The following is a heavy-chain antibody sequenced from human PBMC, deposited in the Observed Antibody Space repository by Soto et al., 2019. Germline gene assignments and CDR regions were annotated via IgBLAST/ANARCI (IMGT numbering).Heavy chain of an antibody. Sequence: QVQLQESGPGLVKPSQTLSLTCTVSGGSISSGGYYWSWIRQHPGKGLEWIGYIYYSGSTYYNPSLKSRVTISVDTSKNQFSLKLSSVTAADTAVYYCARDERGGYCSGGSCYYHNWFDPWGQGTLVTVSS. CDR3: ARDERGGYCSGGSCYYHNWFDP. CDR1: GGSISSGGYY. CDR2: IYYSGST. D-gene: IGHD2-15*01. V-gene: IGHV4-31*03. J-gene: IGHJ5*02.